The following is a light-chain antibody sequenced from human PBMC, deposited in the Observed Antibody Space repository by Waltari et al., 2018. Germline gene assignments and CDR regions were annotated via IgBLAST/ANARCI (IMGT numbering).Light chain of an antibody. CDR2: KAS. Sequence: DIQMTQSPSTLSASLGDRVPITCRASQSISTWLAWYQQKPGKAPNLLIYKASILKSGVSSRFSGSGSGTEFTLTINTLQPDDFATYFCQHYNTYSPMYTFGQGTKLEIK. J-gene: IGKJ2*01. CDR3: QHYNTYSPMYT. CDR1: QSISTW. V-gene: IGKV1-5*03.